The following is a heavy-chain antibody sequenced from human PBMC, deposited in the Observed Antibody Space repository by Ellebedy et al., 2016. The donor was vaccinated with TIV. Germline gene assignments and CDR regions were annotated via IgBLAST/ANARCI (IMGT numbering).Heavy chain of an antibody. Sequence: GESLKISXPASGLIHNIYCMHRVRQAPGKGLEWVALISFEGRCKYYADSVKGRFTISRDNSKNTLYLQMHSLRTEDTAAYYCAKDRLTGRRNSDAFDIWGQGTMVTVSS. CDR1: GLIHNIYC. CDR3: AKDRLTGRRNSDAFDI. D-gene: IGHD2-15*01. V-gene: IGHV3-30*18. CDR2: ISFEGRCK. J-gene: IGHJ3*02.